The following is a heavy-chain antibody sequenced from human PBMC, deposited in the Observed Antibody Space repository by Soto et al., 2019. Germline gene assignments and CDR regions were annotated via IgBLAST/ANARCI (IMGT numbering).Heavy chain of an antibody. CDR2: IIPNNGNA. D-gene: IGHD2-2*01. Sequence: ASVKVSCKASGGTFSSYAISWVRQAPGQGLEWMGGIIPNNGNANYAQKFQGRVTMTTDTSTSTAYMELRSLRSDDTAVYYCASLGYCSSTSCYGDFDYWGQGTLVTVSS. CDR3: ASLGYCSSTSCYGDFDY. J-gene: IGHJ4*02. CDR1: GGTFSSYA. V-gene: IGHV1-18*01.